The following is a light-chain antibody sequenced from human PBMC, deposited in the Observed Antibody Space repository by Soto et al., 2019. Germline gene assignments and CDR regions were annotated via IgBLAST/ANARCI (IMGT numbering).Light chain of an antibody. CDR3: QQDKSCPWT. CDR2: LTS. V-gene: IGKV1-12*01. J-gene: IGKJ1*01. Sequence: MTPSPGTLPVYPGARVTLSCRASQSVSSKLAWYQQKPGKAPKLLIYLTSSLQSGVPSRFSGSGSGTDFTLIISSLQPEDFATYYCQQDKSCPWTLGQGTKVYIK. CDR1: QSVSSK.